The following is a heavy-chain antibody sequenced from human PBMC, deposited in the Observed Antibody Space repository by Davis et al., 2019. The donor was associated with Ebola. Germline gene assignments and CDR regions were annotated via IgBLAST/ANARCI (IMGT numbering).Heavy chain of an antibody. D-gene: IGHD3-3*01. CDR2: ISAYNANT. CDR1: AYTFTSYG. CDR3: ARDLYYDFWSGYYRDYYYGMDV. V-gene: IGHV1-18*01. J-gene: IGHJ6*02. Sequence: ASVTVSCKASAYTFTSYGISWVRQAPGQGLEWLGWISAYNANTNYAQKLKGRVTMTTDTSTSTAYMELRSLRSDDTAVYYCARDLYYDFWSGYYRDYYYGMDVWGQGTTVTVSS.